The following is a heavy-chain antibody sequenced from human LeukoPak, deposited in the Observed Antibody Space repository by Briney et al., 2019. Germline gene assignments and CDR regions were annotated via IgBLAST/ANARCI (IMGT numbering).Heavy chain of an antibody. Sequence: GGSLRLSCAASGFTFSSYAMHWVRQAPGKGLEWVAVISYDGSNKYYADSVKGRFTISGDNSKNTLYLQMNSLRAEDTAVYYCARDHSSSCFDYWGQGTLVTVSS. CDR3: ARDHSSSCFDY. J-gene: IGHJ4*02. D-gene: IGHD6-13*01. CDR1: GFTFSSYA. CDR2: ISYDGSNK. V-gene: IGHV3-30-3*01.